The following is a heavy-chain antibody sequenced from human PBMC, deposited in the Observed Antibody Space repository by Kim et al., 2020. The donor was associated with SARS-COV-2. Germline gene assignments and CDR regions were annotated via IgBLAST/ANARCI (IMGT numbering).Heavy chain of an antibody. V-gene: IGHV1-69*01. D-gene: IGHD1-26*01. CDR3: ARDTGIVGATLYGMDV. Sequence: FQGRVTITADEHTSTAYMELSSLRSEDTAVYYCARDTGIVGATLYGMDVWGQGTTVTVSS. J-gene: IGHJ6*02.